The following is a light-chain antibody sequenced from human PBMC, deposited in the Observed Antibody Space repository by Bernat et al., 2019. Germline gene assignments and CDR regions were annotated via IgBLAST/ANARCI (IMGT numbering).Light chain of an antibody. V-gene: IGLV1-40*01. CDR3: QSFDSSLGRI. CDR1: SFNIGAGYD. Sequence: QPVLTQPPSVSGAPGQRVTISCTGSSFNIGAGYDVHWYQQLPGTAPKLLIYGNNNRPSGVPDRFSGSKSGTSAYLAITGLQAEDEADYYCQSFDSSLGRIFGTGTTVTVL. J-gene: IGLJ1*01. CDR2: GNN.